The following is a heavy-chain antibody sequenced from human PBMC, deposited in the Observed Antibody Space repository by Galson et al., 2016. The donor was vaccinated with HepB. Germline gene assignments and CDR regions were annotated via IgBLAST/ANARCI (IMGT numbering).Heavy chain of an antibody. J-gene: IGHJ3*02. CDR1: GYTFTYRY. CDR3: AGPSGHYFGVDAFDM. V-gene: IGHV1-45*02. D-gene: IGHD3-22*01. Sequence: SVKVSCKASGYTFTYRYLRWVRLAPGQALEWMGWITPFNGKTNYAQKFQDRVTITRDRSMSTAYMELSSLRSEDTAMYYRAGPSGHYFGVDAFDMWGQGTMVTVSS. CDR2: ITPFNGKT.